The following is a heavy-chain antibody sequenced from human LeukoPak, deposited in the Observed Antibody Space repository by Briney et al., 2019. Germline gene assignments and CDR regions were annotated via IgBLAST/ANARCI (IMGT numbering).Heavy chain of an antibody. CDR2: ISWNSGSI. V-gene: IGHV3-9*01. Sequence: PGGSLRLSCAGSGFIFNNYAKHWVRQPPGKGLEWVSGISWNSGSIDYADSVEGRFTISRDNAKNSLYLQMNSLRVEDTAFYYCAKDNRRHYTSGPNPDSLHWGQGALVTVSS. J-gene: IGHJ4*02. CDR1: GFIFNNYA. D-gene: IGHD6-19*01. CDR3: AKDNRRHYTSGPNPDSLH.